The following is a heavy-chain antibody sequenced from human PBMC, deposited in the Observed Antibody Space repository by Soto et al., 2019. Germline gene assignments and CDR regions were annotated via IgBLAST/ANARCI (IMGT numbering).Heavy chain of an antibody. V-gene: IGHV4-39*01. CDR1: GGSISNSGYY. Sequence: SQTLSLTSTFSGGSISNSGYYSGWILQPPGKGLEWIVSIYYSGSTYYNPSLKSRVAISVDTSKNQFSLKLSSVTAAATAVYYCARKSLDRSSWYFDYWGQGTLVTVSS. CDR3: ARKSLDRSSWYFDY. J-gene: IGHJ4*02. D-gene: IGHD6-13*01. CDR2: IYYSGST.